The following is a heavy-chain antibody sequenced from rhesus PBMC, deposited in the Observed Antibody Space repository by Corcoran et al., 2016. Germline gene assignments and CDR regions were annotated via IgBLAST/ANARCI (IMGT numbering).Heavy chain of an antibody. Sequence: QVQLQESGPGLVKPSETLSLTCAVSGGSISGFWWGWIRQPPGKGLEWIGYIGTSDGTTYYNPSLKSRVTISIDTSKDHFSLKLTFVTAADTAVYYCAIGVLAGGAFDFWGQGLRVTVSS. V-gene: IGHV4-165*01. CDR1: GGSISGFW. CDR2: IGTSDGTT. J-gene: IGHJ3*01. CDR3: AIGVLAGGAFDF.